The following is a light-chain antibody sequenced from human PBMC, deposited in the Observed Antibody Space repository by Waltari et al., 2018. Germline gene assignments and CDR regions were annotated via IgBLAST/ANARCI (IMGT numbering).Light chain of an antibody. CDR3: SSYGGSDSYV. V-gene: IGLV2-8*01. Sequence: QSALTQPPSASGSPGQSVTISCTGPSRDVGAYDYVSWYQQYPANAPRLLIYEVRNRPAWRRERLSVSKCGNTASLTVSVLQAEDAADYDCSSYGGSDSYVFGSGTKVTV. J-gene: IGLJ1*01. CDR2: EVR. CDR1: SRDVGAYDY.